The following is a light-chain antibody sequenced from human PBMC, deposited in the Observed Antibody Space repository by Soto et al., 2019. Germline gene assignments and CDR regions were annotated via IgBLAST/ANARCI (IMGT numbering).Light chain of an antibody. Sequence: EIVMTQSPATLSMSPGERATLYCGASQSVRSYLAWYQQRPGQAPRLLIHGASTRATGIPARFSGSGSGTEFTLTISSLQSEDFAVYYCQQYDNWPQTFGQGTKVDIK. CDR2: GAS. CDR1: QSVRSY. CDR3: QQYDNWPQT. V-gene: IGKV3-15*01. J-gene: IGKJ1*01.